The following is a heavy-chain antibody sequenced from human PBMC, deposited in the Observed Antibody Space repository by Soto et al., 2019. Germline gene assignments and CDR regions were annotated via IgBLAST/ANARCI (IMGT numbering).Heavy chain of an antibody. D-gene: IGHD3-22*01. J-gene: IGHJ3*02. CDR1: GFSFSTYS. CDR2: ISSSSSTI. CDR3: AREYYYDSSGYYVGAFDI. Sequence: EVQLVESGGGLVQPGGSLRLSCAASGFSFSTYSMKWVRQAPGKGLEWVSYISSSSSTIYYADSVKGRFTISRDNAKNSLYLQMNSLRDEDTAVYYCAREYYYDSSGYYVGAFDIWGQGTMVTVSS. V-gene: IGHV3-48*02.